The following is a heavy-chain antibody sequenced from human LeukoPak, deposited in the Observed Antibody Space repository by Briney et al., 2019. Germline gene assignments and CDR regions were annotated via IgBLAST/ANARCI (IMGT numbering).Heavy chain of an antibody. D-gene: IGHD4-17*01. Sequence: PSETLSLTCTVSGYSISSDYYWGWVRQPPGKGLEWIASIYHSGSTHYSPSLKSRVTISRDTSKNQFSLNLNYVSATDTAVYFCARVVATVTMYYYYYMDVWGKGTTVTISS. CDR2: IYHSGST. CDR3: ARVVATVTMYYYYYMDV. J-gene: IGHJ6*03. CDR1: GYSISSDYY. V-gene: IGHV4-38-2*02.